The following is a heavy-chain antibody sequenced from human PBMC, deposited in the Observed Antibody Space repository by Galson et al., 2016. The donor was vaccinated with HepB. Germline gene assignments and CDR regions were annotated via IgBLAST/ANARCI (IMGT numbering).Heavy chain of an antibody. CDR3: ARMRYSSGWLDGFDI. CDR2: ISSGSAYR. J-gene: IGHJ3*02. D-gene: IGHD6-19*01. Sequence: VRQAPGKGLEWVSSISSGSAYRYYADSVKGRFTISRDNAKKSLYLQMNSLRAKDTAVYYCARMRYSSGWLDGFDIWGQGTMVTVSS. V-gene: IGHV3-21*01.